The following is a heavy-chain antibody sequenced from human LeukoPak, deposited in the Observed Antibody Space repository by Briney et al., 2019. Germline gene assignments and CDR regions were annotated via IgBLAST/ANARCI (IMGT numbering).Heavy chain of an antibody. D-gene: IGHD3-9*01. CDR2: ISAYNGNT. CDR1: GYTFTSYG. Sequence: ASVKVSCKASGYTFTSYGISWVRRAPGQGLEWMGWISAYNGNTNYAQKLQGRVTMTTDTSTSTAYMELRSLRSDDTAVYYCARSSDILTGLYYMDVWGKGTTVTVSS. J-gene: IGHJ6*03. V-gene: IGHV1-18*01. CDR3: ARSSDILTGLYYMDV.